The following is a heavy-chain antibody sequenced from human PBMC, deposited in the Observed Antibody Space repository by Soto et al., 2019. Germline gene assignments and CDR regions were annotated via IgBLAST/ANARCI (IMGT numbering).Heavy chain of an antibody. J-gene: IGHJ4*02. CDR3: ASTPRDGYNKRFDY. CDR2: IYYSGST. V-gene: IGHV4-30-4*01. Sequence: QVQLQESGPGLVKPSRTLSLACTVSGGSISSGDYYGSWIRQPPGKGLEWIGYIYYSGSTYYNPSLKSRVTISVDTSKNQFSLKLSSVTAADTAVYYCASTPRDGYNKRFDYWGQGTLVTVSS. CDR1: GGSISSGDYY. D-gene: IGHD5-12*01.